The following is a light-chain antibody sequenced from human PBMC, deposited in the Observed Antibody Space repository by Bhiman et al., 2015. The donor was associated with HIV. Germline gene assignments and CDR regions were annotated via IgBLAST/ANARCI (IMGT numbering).Light chain of an antibody. CDR1: GSDVGGYNH. Sequence: QSALTQPASVSGSPGQSITISCTGTGSDVGGYNHVSWYQQHPGKAPKLMIYDVSNRPSGVSNRFSGSKSGNTASLTISGLQAEDEADYYCSSYAGTSPHYVFGTGTKVTVL. CDR3: SSYAGTSPHYV. V-gene: IGLV2-14*03. J-gene: IGLJ1*01. CDR2: DVS.